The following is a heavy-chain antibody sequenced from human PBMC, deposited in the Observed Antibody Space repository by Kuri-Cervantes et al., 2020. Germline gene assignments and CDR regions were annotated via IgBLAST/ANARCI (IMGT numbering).Heavy chain of an antibody. Sequence: SVKVSCKASGGTFSSYAISWVRQAPGQGLEWMGGIIPIFGTANYAQKFQGRVTMTRDTSTSTVYMELSSLRSEDTAVYYCARAMRLERPHFDYWGQGTLVTVSS. CDR3: ARAMRLERPHFDY. CDR2: IIPIFGTA. D-gene: IGHD1-1*01. J-gene: IGHJ4*02. CDR1: GGTFSSYA. V-gene: IGHV1-69*05.